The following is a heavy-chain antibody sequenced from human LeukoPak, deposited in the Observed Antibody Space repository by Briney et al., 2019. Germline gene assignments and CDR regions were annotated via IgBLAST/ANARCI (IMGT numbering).Heavy chain of an antibody. J-gene: IGHJ6*03. Sequence: SETLSLTCAVSGYSISSGYYWGWIRQPPGKGLEWIGSIYHSGSTYYNPSLKSRVTISVDTSKNQFSLKLSSVTAADTAVYYCARHAIAPPYYMDVWGKGTTVTVSS. CDR1: GYSISSGYY. D-gene: IGHD6-13*01. V-gene: IGHV4-38-2*01. CDR2: IYHSGST. CDR3: ARHAIAPPYYMDV.